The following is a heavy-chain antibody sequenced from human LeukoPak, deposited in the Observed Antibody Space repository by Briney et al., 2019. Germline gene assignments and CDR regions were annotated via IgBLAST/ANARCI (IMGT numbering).Heavy chain of an antibody. CDR3: ARSTEGSGSYYRVNDY. D-gene: IGHD3-10*01. Sequence: SVNDSCKATGYTFTSYGINWVRQAPGQELDWMGWISAYNGNTNNAQKLQGRVTMTTDTSTGTAYMELRSLRSDDTAVYYGARSTEGSGSYYRVNDYWGQGTLVTVSS. V-gene: IGHV1-18*04. J-gene: IGHJ4*02. CDR2: ISAYNGNT. CDR1: GYTFTSYG.